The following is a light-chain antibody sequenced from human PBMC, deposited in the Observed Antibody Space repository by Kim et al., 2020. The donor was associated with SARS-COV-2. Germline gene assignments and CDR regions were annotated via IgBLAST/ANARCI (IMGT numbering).Light chain of an antibody. V-gene: IGLV2-14*03. Sequence: QSALIQPASVSGSPGQSITISCTGTSSDVGSYNYVAWYQQHPGKAPKLIIFDVSNRPSGISTRFSGSKSGNTASLTISGLQSEDEADFYCSSYRHSDTYVFGTGTKGTVL. J-gene: IGLJ1*01. CDR3: SSYRHSDTYV. CDR1: SSDVGSYNY. CDR2: DVS.